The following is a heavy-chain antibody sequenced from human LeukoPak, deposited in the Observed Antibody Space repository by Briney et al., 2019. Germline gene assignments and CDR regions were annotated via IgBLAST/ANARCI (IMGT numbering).Heavy chain of an antibody. V-gene: IGHV3-48*03. CDR3: ARGPSVYFDY. Sequence: GGSLRLSCAASGFTFSSYEMNWVRQAPGKGLEWVSYISSSGSTIYYADSVKGRFTISRDNAKNSLYLQMNSLRAEDTAVYYCARGPSVYFDYWRQGTLVTVSS. D-gene: IGHD3-10*01. CDR1: GFTFSSYE. CDR2: ISSSGSTI. J-gene: IGHJ4*02.